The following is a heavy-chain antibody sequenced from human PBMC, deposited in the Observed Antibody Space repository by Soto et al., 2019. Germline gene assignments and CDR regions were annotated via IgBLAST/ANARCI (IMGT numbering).Heavy chain of an antibody. Sequence: PSETLSLTCAVYGGSFSGHSWTWIRQPQGKGLEWIGDINHSGRVNYSPSLKSRVTISLDTSKNQFSLTLSAVTAADTAMYYCSTRAYDTNGYYRFDPWGQGTLVTVSS. J-gene: IGHJ5*01. V-gene: IGHV4-34*01. CDR1: GGSFSGHS. CDR3: STRAYDTNGYYRFDP. CDR2: INHSGRV. D-gene: IGHD3-22*01.